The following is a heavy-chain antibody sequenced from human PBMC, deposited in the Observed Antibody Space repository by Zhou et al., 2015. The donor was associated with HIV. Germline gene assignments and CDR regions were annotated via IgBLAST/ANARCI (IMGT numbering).Heavy chain of an antibody. CDR3: ASSGAAGPITGTTWGGRGGMWLCXI. J-gene: IGHJ3*02. CDR1: GGTFSSYA. CDR2: IIPIFGTA. V-gene: IGHV1-69*01. D-gene: IGHD1-20*01. Sequence: QVQLVQSGTEVRKPGSSVKVSCKASGGTFSSYAISWVRQAPGQGLEWMGGIIPIFGTANYAQKFQGRVTITADESTSTAYMELSSLRSEDTAVYYCASSGAAGPITGTTWGGRGGMWLCXIW.